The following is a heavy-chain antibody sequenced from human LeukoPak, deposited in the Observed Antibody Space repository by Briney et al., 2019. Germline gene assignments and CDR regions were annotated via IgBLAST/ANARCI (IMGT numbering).Heavy chain of an antibody. V-gene: IGHV3-7*01. J-gene: IGHJ4*02. D-gene: IGHD6-13*01. Sequence: GGSLRLSCAASGFTFSNYWMSWVRQAPGKGLKWVANIKEDGSEKYYVDSVKGRFTISRDNARNSLYLQMNSLRAEDTAVYYCASGRQLGYWGQGTLVTVSS. CDR3: ASGRQLGY. CDR1: GFTFSNYW. CDR2: IKEDGSEK.